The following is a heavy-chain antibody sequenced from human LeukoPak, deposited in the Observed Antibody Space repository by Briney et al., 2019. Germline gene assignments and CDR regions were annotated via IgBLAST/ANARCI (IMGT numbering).Heavy chain of an antibody. V-gene: IGHV3-48*01. CDR2: ISNSSSTI. Sequence: GGSLRLSCAASGFTFSSYSMNWVRQAPGKGLEWVSYISNSSSTIYYADSVKGRFTISRDNSKNTVSLQMNSLRAEDTAVYYCAKSDCGSDGCKLLNYWGQGTLVMASS. J-gene: IGHJ4*02. D-gene: IGHD2-21*01. CDR3: AKSDCGSDGCKLLNY. CDR1: GFTFSSYS.